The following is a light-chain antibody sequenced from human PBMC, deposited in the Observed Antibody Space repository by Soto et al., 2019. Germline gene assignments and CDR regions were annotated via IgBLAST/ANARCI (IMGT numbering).Light chain of an antibody. V-gene: IGLV2-18*01. CDR3: SVYTRTSTYV. CDR2: DVS. CDR1: IDDVTAYYR. J-gene: IGLJ1*01. Sequence: QSVLAQPPSVSGSPGQSVTISCSGTIDDVTAYYRVSWYQQTPGTAPKLMIHDVSNRPSGVPDRFSGSRSGNTASLTISGLQAEDEGDYYCSVYTRTSTYVFGTGTKVTVL.